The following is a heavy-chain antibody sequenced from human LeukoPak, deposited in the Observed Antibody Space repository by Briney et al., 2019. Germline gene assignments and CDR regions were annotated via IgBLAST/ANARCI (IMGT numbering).Heavy chain of an antibody. CDR3: TKVTSGG. CDR2: IWFDGTDK. V-gene: IGHV3-30*02. CDR1: GFTFSNYG. Sequence: GGSLRLSCAASGFTFSNYGMHWVRHAPGKGLEWVAHIWFDGTDKYYADSVKGRFSISRDNSKNTLYLQMNSLRVEDTAVYYCTKVTSGGWGQGTLVTVSS. D-gene: IGHD3-10*01. J-gene: IGHJ4*02.